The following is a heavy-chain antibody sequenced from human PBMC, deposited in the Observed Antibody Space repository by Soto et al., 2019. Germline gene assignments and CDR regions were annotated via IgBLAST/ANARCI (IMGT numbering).Heavy chain of an antibody. CDR1: GGSISSSSYY. V-gene: IGHV4-39*01. CDR3: ARHTAVPAAMYYYFDY. CDR2: IYYSGST. D-gene: IGHD2-2*01. J-gene: IGHJ4*02. Sequence: SETLSLTCTVSGGSISSSSYYWGWIRQPPGKGLEWIGSIYYSGSTYYNPSLKSRVTISVDTSKNQFSLKLSSVTAADTAVYYCARHTAVPAAMYYYFDYWGQGTLVTVSS.